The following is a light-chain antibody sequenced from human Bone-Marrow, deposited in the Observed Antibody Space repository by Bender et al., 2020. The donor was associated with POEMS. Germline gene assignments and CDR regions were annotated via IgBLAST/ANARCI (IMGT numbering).Light chain of an antibody. J-gene: IGLJ3*02. V-gene: IGLV2-14*01. Sequence: VGGSNFVSWYQQHPGKVPKVMIYEVTNRPSGVPDRFSGSKSGNTASLTISGLQAEDEADYYCSSYTSSTSWVFGGGTKLTVL. CDR2: EVT. CDR3: SSYTSSTSWV. CDR1: VGGSNF.